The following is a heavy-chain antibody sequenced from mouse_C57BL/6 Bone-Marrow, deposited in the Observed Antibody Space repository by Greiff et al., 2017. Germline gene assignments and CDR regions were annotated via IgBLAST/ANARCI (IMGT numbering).Heavy chain of an antibody. D-gene: IGHD1-1*01. J-gene: IGHJ1*03. Sequence: QVQLQQPGAELVMPGASVKLSCKASGYTFTSYWMHWVKQRPGQGLEWIGEIDPSDSYTNYNQKFKGKSTLTVDKSSSTAYMQLSSLTSEDSAVYYCARWYDGSRSYWYFDVWGTGTTVTVSS. CDR1: GYTFTSYW. CDR2: IDPSDSYT. CDR3: ARWYDGSRSYWYFDV. V-gene: IGHV1-69*01.